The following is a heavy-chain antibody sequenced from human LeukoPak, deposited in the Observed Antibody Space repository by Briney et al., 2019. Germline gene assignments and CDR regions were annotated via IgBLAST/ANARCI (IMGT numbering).Heavy chain of an antibody. CDR1: GGSISSYY. CDR3: ARVKFYDSSGYYF. J-gene: IGHJ4*02. D-gene: IGHD3-22*01. Sequence: SETLSLTCTVSGGSISSYYWSWIRQPPGKGLEWIGEINHSGSTNYNPSHKSRVTISVDTSKNQFSLKLSSVTAADTAVYYCARVKFYDSSGYYFGGQGTLVTVSS. CDR2: INHSGST. V-gene: IGHV4-34*01.